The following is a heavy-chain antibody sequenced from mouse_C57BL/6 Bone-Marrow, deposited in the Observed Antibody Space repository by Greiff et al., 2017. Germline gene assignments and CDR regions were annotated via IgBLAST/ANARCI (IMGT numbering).Heavy chain of an antibody. CDR2: INPSSGYT. CDR1: GYTFTSYT. Sequence: VQLQQSGAELARPGASVKMSCKASGYTFTSYTMHWVKQRPGQGLEWIGYINPSSGYTKYNQKFKDKATLTADKSSSTAYMQLSSLTSEDSAVDYCARDYYGSSYDYWGQGTTLTVSS. V-gene: IGHV1-4*01. CDR3: ARDYYGSSYDY. J-gene: IGHJ2*01. D-gene: IGHD1-1*01.